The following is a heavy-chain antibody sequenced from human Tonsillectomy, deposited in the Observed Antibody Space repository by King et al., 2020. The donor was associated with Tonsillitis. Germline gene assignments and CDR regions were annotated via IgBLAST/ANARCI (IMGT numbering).Heavy chain of an antibody. CDR1: GFTFDDYA. D-gene: IGHD3-3*01. J-gene: IGHJ3*02. CDR3: AKATNYDLLFGTCEI. V-gene: IGHV3-9*01. CDR2: IGWNSGSI. Sequence: QLVQSGGGLVQPGRSLRLSCAASGFTFDDYAMHWVRQAPGKGLEWVSGIGWNSGSIGYADSVKGRFTVSRDNAKNSLYLQMSSLRAEDTALYYCAKATNYDLLFGTCEIWGQGTMVTVSS.